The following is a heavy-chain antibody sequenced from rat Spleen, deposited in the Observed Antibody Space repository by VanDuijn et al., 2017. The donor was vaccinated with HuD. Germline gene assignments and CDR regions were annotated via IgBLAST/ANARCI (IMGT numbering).Heavy chain of an antibody. Sequence: EVQLQESGPGLVRPSQSLSLTCSVTGHSIASSYRWNWIRKFPGNRLEWMGYINSAGSTIYHPSLKSRISITRDTSKNQFFLQVNSVSSEDTATYYCARSDGVHYYLPFADWGQGTLVTASS. V-gene: IGHV3-3*01. J-gene: IGHJ3*01. CDR3: ARSDGVHYYLPFAD. D-gene: IGHD1-1*01. CDR1: GHSIASSYR. CDR2: INSAGST.